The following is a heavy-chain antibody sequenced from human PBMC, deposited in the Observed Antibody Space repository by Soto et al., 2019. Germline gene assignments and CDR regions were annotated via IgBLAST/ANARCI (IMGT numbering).Heavy chain of an antibody. CDR3: ARVLRGGFDY. CDR2: ITSGGST. CDR1: GFTLSSYS. D-gene: IGHD3-10*01. Sequence: GSLRLSCAASGFTLSSYSMNWVRQAPGQGLEWVSYITSGGSTYYADSVKGRFTISRDNSKNTLHLQMNSLRAEDTAVYYCARVLRGGFDYWGQGTLVTVSS. J-gene: IGHJ4*02. V-gene: IGHV3-66*01.